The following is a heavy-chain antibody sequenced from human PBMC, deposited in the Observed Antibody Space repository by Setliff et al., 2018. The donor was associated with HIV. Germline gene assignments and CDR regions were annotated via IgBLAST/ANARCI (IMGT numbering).Heavy chain of an antibody. J-gene: IGHJ6*02. Sequence: ASVKVSCKASGYTISAHGVSWVRHVPGHGLEWMGWISGDTGDIKYSQRFEGRLTMTTETSTNTAYMELRSLRSDDTAVYYCAIDGLSYNILPGSIAYFHSGLDVWGQGTTVTVSS. V-gene: IGHV1-18*01. CDR1: GYTISAHG. D-gene: IGHD3-9*01. CDR3: AIDGLSYNILPGSIAYFHSGLDV. CDR2: ISGDTGDI.